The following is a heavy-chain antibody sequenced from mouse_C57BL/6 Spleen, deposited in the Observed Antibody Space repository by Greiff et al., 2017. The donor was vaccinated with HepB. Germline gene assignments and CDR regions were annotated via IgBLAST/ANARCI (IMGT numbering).Heavy chain of an antibody. J-gene: IGHJ2*01. V-gene: IGHV5-4*03. Sequence: EVMLVESGGGLVKPGGSLKLSCAASGFTFSSYAMSWVRQTPEKRLEWVATISDGGSYTYYPDNVKGRFTISRDNAKNNLYLQMSHLKSEDTAMYYCARELGRTYFDYWGQGTTLTVSS. D-gene: IGHD4-1*01. CDR2: ISDGGSYT. CDR1: GFTFSSYA. CDR3: ARELGRTYFDY.